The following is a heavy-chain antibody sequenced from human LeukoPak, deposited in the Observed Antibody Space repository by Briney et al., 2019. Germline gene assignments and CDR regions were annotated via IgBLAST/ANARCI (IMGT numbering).Heavy chain of an antibody. CDR1: GFTFSNAW. CDR3: TTDIYYYDSSGYYYHSGIDY. J-gene: IGHJ4*02. V-gene: IGHV3-15*01. D-gene: IGHD3-22*01. CDR2: IKSKTDGGTT. Sequence: GGSLRLSCAASGFTFSNAWMSWVRQAPGKGLGWVGRIKSKTDGGTTDYAAPVKGRFTISRDDSKNTLYLQMNSLKTEDTAVYYCTTDIYYYDSSGYYYHSGIDYWGQGTLVTVSS.